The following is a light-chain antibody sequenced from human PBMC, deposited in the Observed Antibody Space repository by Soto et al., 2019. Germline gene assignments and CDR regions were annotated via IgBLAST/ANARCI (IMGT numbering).Light chain of an antibody. CDR1: SGHTNYH. CDR3: QTWDSGIVV. CDR2: LNSDGSH. Sequence: QLVLTQSPSVSASPGASVKLTCTLSSGHTNYHIAWHQQQPQKGPRYVMKLNSDGSHSKGDGIPDRFSGSSSGAERYLTISSLQSEDEADYYCQTWDSGIVVFGGGTKLTVL. V-gene: IGLV4-69*01. J-gene: IGLJ2*01.